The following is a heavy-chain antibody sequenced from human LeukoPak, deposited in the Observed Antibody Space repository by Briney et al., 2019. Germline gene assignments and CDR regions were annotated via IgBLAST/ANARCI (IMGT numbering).Heavy chain of an antibody. CDR3: ARGLSGYASSLGY. J-gene: IGHJ4*02. CDR2: INQDGSEK. Sequence: AGGSLRLSCAASRFSFSSYWMSWVRQAPGKGLEWVANINQDGSEKFYADSVKGRFTISRDNANNSMFLQMNSLRAEDTAVYYCARGLSGYASSLGYWGQGTLVTVPA. CDR1: RFSFSSYW. D-gene: IGHD6-6*01. V-gene: IGHV3-7*01.